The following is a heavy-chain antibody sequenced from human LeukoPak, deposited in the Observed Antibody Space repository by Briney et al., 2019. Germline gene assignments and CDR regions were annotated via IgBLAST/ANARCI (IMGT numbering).Heavy chain of an antibody. V-gene: IGHV4-34*01. J-gene: IGHJ4*02. Sequence: SETLSLTCADYGGSFSGYYWSWIRQPPGKGLEWIGEINHSGSTNYNPSLKSRVTISVDTSKNQFSLKLSSVTAADTAVYYCARGRQWLADDYWGQGTLVTVSS. CDR3: ARGRQWLADDY. CDR1: GGSFSGYY. CDR2: INHSGST. D-gene: IGHD6-19*01.